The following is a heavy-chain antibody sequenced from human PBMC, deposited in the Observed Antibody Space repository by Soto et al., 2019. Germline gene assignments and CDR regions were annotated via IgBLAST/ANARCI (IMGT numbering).Heavy chain of an antibody. J-gene: IGHJ5*02. Sequence: SETLSLTCDVSGGTVASSHWLSWFRQSPGRGLEWIGNVYHTGDTNFNPSLQSRVTFSVDKSNNQFSLRLTSVTAADTAVYFCAREIVTAGGNNYFDPWGPGTLVTVSS. CDR1: GGTVASSHW. CDR2: VYHTGDT. V-gene: IGHV4-4*02. D-gene: IGHD2-21*02. CDR3: AREIVTAGGNNYFDP.